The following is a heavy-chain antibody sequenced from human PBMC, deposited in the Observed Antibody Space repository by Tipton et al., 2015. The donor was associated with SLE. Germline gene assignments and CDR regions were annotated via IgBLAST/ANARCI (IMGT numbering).Heavy chain of an antibody. CDR1: GGSFSDYS. J-gene: IGHJ4*02. V-gene: IGHV4-34*01. CDR3: AGATYCGGDCYDL. CDR2: INHSGST. D-gene: IGHD2-21*01. Sequence: TLSLTCAVYGGSFSDYSWSWIRQPPGKGLEWIGEINHSGSTNYNPSLKSRVTISVDTSKIQFSLKLSHVTAADTAVYYCAGATYCGGDCYDLWGQGALVTVSS.